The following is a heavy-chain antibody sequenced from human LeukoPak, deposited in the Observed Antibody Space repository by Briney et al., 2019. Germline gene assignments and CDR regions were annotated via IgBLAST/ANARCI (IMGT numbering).Heavy chain of an antibody. Sequence: PGGSLRLSCVASGFTFDDHGMSWVRQAPGKGLEWVSYISSSGSTIYYADSVKGRFTISRDNAKNSLYLQMNSLRAEDTAVYYCARSGILTGYYWGLEGFDYWGQGTLVTVSS. CDR1: GFTFDDHG. J-gene: IGHJ4*02. CDR3: ARSGILTGYYWGLEGFDY. CDR2: ISSSGSTI. D-gene: IGHD3-9*01. V-gene: IGHV3-48*03.